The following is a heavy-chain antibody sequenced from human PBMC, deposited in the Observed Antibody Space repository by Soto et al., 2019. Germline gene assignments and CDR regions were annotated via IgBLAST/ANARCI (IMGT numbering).Heavy chain of an antibody. CDR2: ITPIFGTV. V-gene: IGHV1-69*01. Sequence: QVQLVQSGADAKKPGSSVKVSCKASGGTFSSFPIRWVSQAPGQGLEWKGGITPIFGTVDYSQKFQDRMTITAYGSTTTVYMELSSLRSEDTAMYYCASRGTVTETIDHWSQGTLVIVSS. D-gene: IGHD4-17*01. CDR1: GGTFSSFP. J-gene: IGHJ4*02. CDR3: ASRGTVTETIDH.